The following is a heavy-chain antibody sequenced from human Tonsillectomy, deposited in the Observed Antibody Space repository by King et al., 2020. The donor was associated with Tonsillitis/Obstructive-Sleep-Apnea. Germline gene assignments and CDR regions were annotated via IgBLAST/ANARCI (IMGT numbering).Heavy chain of an antibody. D-gene: IGHD3-3*01. CDR1: GYSFTSYW. Sequence: VQLVESGAEVKKPGESLRISCKGSGYSFTSYWISWVRQMPGKGLEWMGRIDPSDSYTYYRPFFHGHVTISADKSISTAYLQWNSLKASDTAMYYCARSYYDFWSGYLGSAFDIWGQGTMVTVSS. J-gene: IGHJ3*02. V-gene: IGHV5-10-1*01. CDR2: IDPSDSYT. CDR3: ARSYYDFWSGYLGSAFDI.